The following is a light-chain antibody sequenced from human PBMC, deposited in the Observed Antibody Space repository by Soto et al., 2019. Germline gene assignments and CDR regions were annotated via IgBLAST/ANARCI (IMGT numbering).Light chain of an antibody. J-gene: IGKJ5*01. CDR3: QQFNSYPIT. Sequence: DIQLTQSPSFLSASVGDRVTITCRASQGISSYLAWYQQKPGKAPKLLIYGASTLQSGVPSRFSGSGSGTELTLTISSLQPEDFATYYCQQFNSYPITFGQGTRLEIK. CDR1: QGISSY. V-gene: IGKV1-9*01. CDR2: GAS.